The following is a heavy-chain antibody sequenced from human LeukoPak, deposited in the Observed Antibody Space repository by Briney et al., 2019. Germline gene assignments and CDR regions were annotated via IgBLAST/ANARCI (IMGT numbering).Heavy chain of an antibody. J-gene: IGHJ4*02. CDR3: ARKDLGGGGY. CDR1: GGSISSGGYY. Sequence: SQTLSLTCTVSGGSISSGGYYWSWIRQPPGKGLEWIGYIYHSGSTYYNPSLKSRVTISVDTSKNQFSLKLSSVTAADTAVYYWARKDLGGGGYWGQGTLVTVSS. D-gene: IGHD3-16*01. CDR2: IYHSGST. V-gene: IGHV4-30-2*01.